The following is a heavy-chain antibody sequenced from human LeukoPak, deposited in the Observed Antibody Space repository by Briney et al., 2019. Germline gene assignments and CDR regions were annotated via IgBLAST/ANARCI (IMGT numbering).Heavy chain of an antibody. CDR2: IYPRDGST. Sequence: ASVKVSCKASGYSFTSNYIHWVRQAPGQGLEWMGMIYPRDGSTSYAQKFQGRVTVTRDTSTSTVYMELSSLRSEDTAVYYCARDPISGNYYFDYWGQGTLVTVSS. CDR3: ARDPISGNYYFDY. CDR1: GYSFTSNY. J-gene: IGHJ4*02. V-gene: IGHV1-46*01. D-gene: IGHD1-26*01.